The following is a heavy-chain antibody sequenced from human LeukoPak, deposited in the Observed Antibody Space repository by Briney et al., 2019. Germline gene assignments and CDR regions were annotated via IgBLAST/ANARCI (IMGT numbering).Heavy chain of an antibody. J-gene: IGHJ5*02. V-gene: IGHV4-59*01. Sequence: PSETLSLTCTVSGGSISSYYWSWIRQPPGKGLEWIGNIYYSGSTNYNPSLKSRVTISVDTSKNQFSLRLSSVTAADTAVYYCARGRTFGVVIAWGQGTLVTVSP. D-gene: IGHD3-3*01. CDR3: ARGRTFGVVIA. CDR1: GGSISSYY. CDR2: IYYSGST.